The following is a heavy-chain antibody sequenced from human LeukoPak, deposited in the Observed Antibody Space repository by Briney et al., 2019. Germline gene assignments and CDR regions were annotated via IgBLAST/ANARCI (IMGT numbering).Heavy chain of an antibody. CDR2: IKEDGSDK. J-gene: IGHJ4*02. D-gene: IGHD3-22*01. CDR3: ARILGGSSGYYLDC. Sequence: GGSLRLSCAASGFTFSDYWMSWVRQPPGKGLEWVANIKEDGSDKHKYYVDSVKGRFTISRDNAKNSLYLQMNTLGAEDTAVYYCARILGGSSGYYLDCWGQGTLVTVSS. V-gene: IGHV3-7*01. CDR1: GFTFSDYW.